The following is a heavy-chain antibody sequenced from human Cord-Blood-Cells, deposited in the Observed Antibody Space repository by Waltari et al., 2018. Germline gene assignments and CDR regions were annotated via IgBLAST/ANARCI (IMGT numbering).Heavy chain of an antibody. J-gene: IGHJ4*02. CDR3: TRLSVAGTIDY. CDR1: GFTFSGSA. V-gene: IGHV3-73*02. CDR2: IRSKANSYAT. D-gene: IGHD6-19*01. Sequence: EVQLVESGGGLVQPGGSLKLSCAASGFTFSGSAMHWVRQASGKGLEWVGRIRSKANSYATAYAASVKGRFTISRDDSKNTAYLQMNSLKTEDTAVYYCTRLSVAGTIDYWGQGTLVTVSS.